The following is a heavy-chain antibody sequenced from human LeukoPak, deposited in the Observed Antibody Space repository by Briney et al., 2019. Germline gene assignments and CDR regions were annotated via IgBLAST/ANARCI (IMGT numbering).Heavy chain of an antibody. V-gene: IGHV4-61*05. J-gene: IGHJ1*01. CDR1: GGSIITNDYW. CDR3: ARLKYYYDSSGSRAEYFQH. D-gene: IGHD3-22*01. Sequence: PSETLSLTCVVSGGSIITNDYWWGWIRQPPGKGLEWIGYIYYSGSTNYNPSLKSRVTISVDTSKNQFSLKLSSVTAADTAVYYCARLKYYYDSSGSRAEYFQHWGQDTLVTASS. CDR2: IYYSGST.